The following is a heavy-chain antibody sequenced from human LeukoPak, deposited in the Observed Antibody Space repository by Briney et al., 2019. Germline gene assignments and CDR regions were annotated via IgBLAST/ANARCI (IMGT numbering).Heavy chain of an antibody. Sequence: SETLSLTCTVSGGSITSSSSFWGWICQAPGKGLEWIGSIYHGATTYNNPSLKSRVTISVDTSKNQFSLKLTSVTAADTAMYYCVRPRNYAFDMWGQGTMVTVSS. CDR1: GGSITSSSSF. J-gene: IGHJ3*02. V-gene: IGHV4-39*01. CDR2: IYHGATT. CDR3: VRPRNYAFDM.